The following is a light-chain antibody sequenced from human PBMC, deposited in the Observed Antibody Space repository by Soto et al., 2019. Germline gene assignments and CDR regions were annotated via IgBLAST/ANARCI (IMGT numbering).Light chain of an antibody. V-gene: IGKV1-5*01. J-gene: IGKJ1*01. Sequence: DIQMTQSPSTLSASVGDRVTITCRASQSISSWLAWYQQKPGKAPKLLIYDASSLESGVPSRFSGSGSGTEFTLHITSLQPDDFATYYCQQYNSYPLTFGQGTKVEIK. CDR3: QQYNSYPLT. CDR1: QSISSW. CDR2: DAS.